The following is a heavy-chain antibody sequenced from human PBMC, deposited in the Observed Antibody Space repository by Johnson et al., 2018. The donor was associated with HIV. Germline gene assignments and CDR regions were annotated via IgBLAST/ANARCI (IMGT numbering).Heavy chain of an antibody. D-gene: IGHD2-8*02. J-gene: IGHJ3*02. CDR1: GFTFNSYA. CDR3: AKEGRDCTGGVCYSLAFDI. Sequence: QVQVLESGGGVVQPGRSLRLSCAASGFTFNSYAMHWVRQAPGKGLEWVAVISYDGSNKYYADSVKGRFTISRDNSKNTLYLQMNSLRAEDTAVYYCAKEGRDCTGGVCYSLAFDIWGQGTMVTVSS. CDR2: ISYDGSNK. V-gene: IGHV3-30*04.